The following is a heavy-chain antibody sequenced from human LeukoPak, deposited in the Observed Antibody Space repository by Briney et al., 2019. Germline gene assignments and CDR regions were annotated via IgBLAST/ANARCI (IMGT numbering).Heavy chain of an antibody. Sequence: GGSLRLSCAASGFTFSTYGLHWVRRAPGKGLEWVTFIRYDGNYKYYADSVKGRFTISRDNSKNTLYLQMNSLRADDTAVYYCAKAAEWLRSPFDYWGQGTLVTVSS. CDR1: GFTFSTYG. D-gene: IGHD5-12*01. CDR2: IRYDGNYK. V-gene: IGHV3-30*02. J-gene: IGHJ4*02. CDR3: AKAAEWLRSPFDY.